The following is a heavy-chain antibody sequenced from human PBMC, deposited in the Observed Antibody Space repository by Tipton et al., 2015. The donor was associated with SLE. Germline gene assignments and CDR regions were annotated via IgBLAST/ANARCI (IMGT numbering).Heavy chain of an antibody. CDR2: INHSGST. Sequence: TLSLTCTVSGDSISSTTFFWGWIRQPPGKGLEWIGEINHSGSTNYNPSLKSRVTISLDTSNNQFSLKLSSVTAADTAVYYCARESSSSPDYWGQGTLVTVSS. CDR1: GDSISSTTFF. D-gene: IGHD6-13*01. CDR3: ARESSSSPDY. J-gene: IGHJ4*02. V-gene: IGHV4-39*07.